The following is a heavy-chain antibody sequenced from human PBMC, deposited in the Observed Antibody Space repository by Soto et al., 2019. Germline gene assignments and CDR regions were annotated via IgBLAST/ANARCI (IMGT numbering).Heavy chain of an antibody. D-gene: IGHD3-10*01. CDR3: ARARPDSAGSSLGRRLDV. CDR1: GDSVTFGHHY. Sequence: QVHLQESGPGLVKPSGTLSLICIVSGDSVTFGHHYWSWIRQPPGKGLEWIGHIFFTGATNYSPSLKSRVTMSVDSSNSQCSLSPTSATAADSAIYACARARPDSAGSSLGRRLDVWGQGTTVTVSS. CDR2: IFFTGAT. V-gene: IGHV4-61*01. J-gene: IGHJ6*02.